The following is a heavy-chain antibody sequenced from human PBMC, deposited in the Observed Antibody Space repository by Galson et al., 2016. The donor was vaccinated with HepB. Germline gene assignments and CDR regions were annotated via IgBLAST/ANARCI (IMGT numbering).Heavy chain of an antibody. CDR3: ARVSYNNSGYGEYSSWFDP. J-gene: IGHJ5*02. CDR1: GFTFSDYY. Sequence: SLRLSCAASGFTFSDYYMSWIRQAPGKGLEWVSYISSSSAYTNYADSVKGRFTISRDNAKNSLYLQTSSLRAEDTAVYYCARVSYNNSGYGEYSSWFDPWGQGTLVTVSS. V-gene: IGHV3-11*06. D-gene: IGHD6-13*01. CDR2: ISSSSAYT.